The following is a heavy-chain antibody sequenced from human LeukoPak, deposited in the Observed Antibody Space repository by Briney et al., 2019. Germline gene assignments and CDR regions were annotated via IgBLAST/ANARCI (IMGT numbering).Heavy chain of an antibody. J-gene: IGHJ6*03. CDR1: GGSISGYY. D-gene: IGHD5-18*01. V-gene: IGHV4-59*01. Sequence: SEALSLTCTVSGGSISGYYWSWIRQPPGKGLEWIGYLHYSGSTNYNPSLKSRVTISVDTSKNQFSLKLSSVTAADTAVYYCARTTEGGYTYGYFNYYYMDVWGKGTTVTISS. CDR2: LHYSGST. CDR3: ARTTEGGYTYGYFNYYYMDV.